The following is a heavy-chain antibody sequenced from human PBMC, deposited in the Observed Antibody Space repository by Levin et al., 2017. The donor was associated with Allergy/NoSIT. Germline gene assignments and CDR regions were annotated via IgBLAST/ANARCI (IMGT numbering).Heavy chain of an antibody. D-gene: IGHD3-22*01. CDR2: IWYDGSNK. J-gene: IGHJ6*02. V-gene: IGHV3-33*01. CDR3: ARDRGSYYDSSGYYYRAYYYYGMDV. Sequence: GGSLRLSCAASGFTFSSYGMHWVRQAPGKGLEWVAVIWYDGSNKYYADSVKGRFTISRDNSKNTLYLQMNSLRAEDTAVYYCARDRGSYYDSSGYYYRAYYYYGMDVWGQGTTVTVSS. CDR1: GFTFSSYG.